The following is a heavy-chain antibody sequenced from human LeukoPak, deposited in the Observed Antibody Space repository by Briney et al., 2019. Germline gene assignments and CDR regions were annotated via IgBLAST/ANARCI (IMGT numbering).Heavy chain of an antibody. CDR2: FYYSGST. Sequence: SETLSLTCAVSGGSISRGGYSWSWIRQPPGKGLEWIGYFYYSGSTYYNPSLKSRVTISLDTSKNQLSLKLSSVTAADTAVYYCARDQATIILGYFDYWGQGTLVTVSS. V-gene: IGHV4-30-4*07. J-gene: IGHJ4*02. CDR1: GGSISRGGYS. CDR3: ARDQATIILGYFDY. D-gene: IGHD1-26*01.